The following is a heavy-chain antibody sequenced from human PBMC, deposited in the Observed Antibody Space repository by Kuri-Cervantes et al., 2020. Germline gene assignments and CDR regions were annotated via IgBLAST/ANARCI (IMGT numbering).Heavy chain of an antibody. CDR1: GYTFTSYA. Sequence: ASVQVSCKASGYTFTSYAMHWVRQAPGQRLEWMGWINAGNGNTKYSQKFQGRVTITRDTSARTAYMELSSRRSEDTAVYYCAKGVPSAMLSWFDPWGQGTLVTVSS. V-gene: IGHV1-3*01. J-gene: IGHJ5*02. CDR2: INAGNGNT. CDR3: AKGVPSAMLSWFDP. D-gene: IGHD2-2*01.